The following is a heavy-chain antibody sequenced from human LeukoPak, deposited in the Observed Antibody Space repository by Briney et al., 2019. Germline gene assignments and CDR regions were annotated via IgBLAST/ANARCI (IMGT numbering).Heavy chain of an antibody. CDR2: ISYSGIT. CDR3: ARDFPKLCGNLSSQR. J-gene: IGHJ4*02. CDR1: GGSISSSSHY. D-gene: IGHD1-1*01. V-gene: IGHV4-39*07. Sequence: SETLSLTCSVSGGSISSSSHYWGWIRQSPGSGLEWIGSISYSGITSHFNPSLKSRVTISVDSSKNQFSLKLTSVTAADTAVYYCARDFPKLCGNLSSQRWGQGTLVTVSS.